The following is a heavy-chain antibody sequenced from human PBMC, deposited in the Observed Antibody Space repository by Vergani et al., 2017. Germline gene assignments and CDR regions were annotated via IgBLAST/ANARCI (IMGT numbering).Heavy chain of an antibody. CDR1: GGPISSYY. V-gene: IGHV4-59*01. CDR2: IYYSEGT. D-gene: IGHD6-13*01. CDR3: ARSGTRDSSWYYYYYGMDV. Sequence: QVQLQESGPGLVKPSETLSLTCTVLGGPISSYYWSWIRQPPGKGLEWIGYIYYSEGTNYNPSLKSRVTISVDTTKNQFSLKLSSVTAADTAVYYCARSGTRDSSWYYYYYGMDVWGQGTTVTVSS. J-gene: IGHJ6*02.